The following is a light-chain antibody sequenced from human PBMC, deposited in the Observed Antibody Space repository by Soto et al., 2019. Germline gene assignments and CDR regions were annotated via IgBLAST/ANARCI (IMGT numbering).Light chain of an antibody. CDR3: QQYNNWLWIT. CDR2: GAS. Sequence: EIVMTQSPATLSVSPGERATLSCRASQSVSSNLAWYQQKPGQAPRLLIYGASTRATGIPARCSGSGSGTEFTLTISSLQSEDFAVYYCQQYNNWLWITCGQGTRLEIK. J-gene: IGKJ5*01. CDR1: QSVSSN. V-gene: IGKV3-15*01.